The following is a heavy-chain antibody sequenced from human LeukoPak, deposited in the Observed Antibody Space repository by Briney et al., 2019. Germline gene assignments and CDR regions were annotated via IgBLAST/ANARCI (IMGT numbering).Heavy chain of an antibody. CDR3: ARGTTAMDFDP. V-gene: IGHV4-39*01. CDR2: IYYGGST. J-gene: IGHJ5*02. D-gene: IGHD5-18*01. Sequence: SETLSLTCTVSGGSISSSIYYWGWVRQPPGKGLEWIGTIYYGGSTYYNPSLKSRVTISVDTSKNQFSLKLSSVTAADTAVYFCARGTTAMDFDPWGQGALVTVSS. CDR1: GGSISSSIYY.